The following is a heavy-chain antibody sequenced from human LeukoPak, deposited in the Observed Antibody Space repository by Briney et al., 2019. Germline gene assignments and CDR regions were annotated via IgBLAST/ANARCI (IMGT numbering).Heavy chain of an antibody. J-gene: IGHJ5*02. CDR2: IKHDGST. V-gene: IGHV4-34*01. CDR3: AREIKAYYYDPSWFDP. D-gene: IGHD3-22*01. CDR1: GGSFSGDF. Sequence: SETLSLTCAVYGGSFSGDFWSWLRQSPGKGLEWIGEIKHDGSTTYNPSLESRVTISVDTSKNQFSLKLSSVTAADTAVYYCAREIKAYYYDPSWFDPWGQGTLVTVSS.